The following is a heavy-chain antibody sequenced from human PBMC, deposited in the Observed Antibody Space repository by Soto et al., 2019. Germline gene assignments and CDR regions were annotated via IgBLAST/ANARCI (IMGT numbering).Heavy chain of an antibody. J-gene: IGHJ5*02. V-gene: IGHV1-2*02. CDR1: GYTFTGYY. CDR3: ARDCGVTTVLTNWFDP. CDR2: INPNTGGT. Sequence: QVQLVQSGAEVKKPGASVKVSCKASGYTFTGYYIQWVRQAPGQGLEWMGWINPNTGGTYYAQKFEGRVTMTRVTSISTAYMELSTLRSDDTAVYYCARDCGVTTVLTNWFDPWGQGTLVTVSS. D-gene: IGHD4-17*01.